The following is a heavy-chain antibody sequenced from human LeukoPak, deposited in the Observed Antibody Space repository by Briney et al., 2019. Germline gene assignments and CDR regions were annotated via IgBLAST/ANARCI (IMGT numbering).Heavy chain of an antibody. J-gene: IGHJ4*02. CDR2: IKEDGSEK. CDR3: ARGGPTVGTDY. D-gene: IGHD1-26*01. V-gene: IGHV3-7*01. CDR1: GFTFRNYW. Sequence: PGGSLRLSCAGSGFTFRNYWMNWVCQAPGKGLEWVANIKEDGSEKYYVDSVKGRFTVSRDNAKNSLYLQINSLRADDTAVYYCARGGPTVGTDYWGQGTLVTVSS.